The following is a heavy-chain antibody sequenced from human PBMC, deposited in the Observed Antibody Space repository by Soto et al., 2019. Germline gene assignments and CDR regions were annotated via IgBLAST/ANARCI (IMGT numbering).Heavy chain of an antibody. CDR3: ARHPVSGSYAYYYGMDV. D-gene: IGHD1-26*01. CDR2: IIPIFGTA. CDR1: GGTFSSYA. V-gene: IGHV1-69*12. Sequence: QVQLVQSGAEVKKPGSSVKVSCKASGGTFSSYAISWVRQAPGQGLEWMGGIIPIFGTANYAQKFQGRVTITADESXSXXYMELSSPRSEDTAVYYCARHPVSGSYAYYYGMDVWGQGTTVTVSS. J-gene: IGHJ6*02.